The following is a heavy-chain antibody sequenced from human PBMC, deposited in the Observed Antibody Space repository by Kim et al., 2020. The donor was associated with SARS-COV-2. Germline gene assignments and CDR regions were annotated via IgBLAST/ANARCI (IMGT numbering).Heavy chain of an antibody. J-gene: IGHJ4*02. CDR3: ARDRGSGNWEYFDY. CDR2: INPSGGNT. V-gene: IGHV1-46*01. Sequence: ASVKVSCKTSGYTFTNYYMHWVRQAPGQGLEWMGIINPSGGNTSYAQKFQGRVTMTRDTSTSTVYMELNSLRSEDTAVYYCARDRGSGNWEYFDYWGQGTLVTVSS. CDR1: GYTFTNYY. D-gene: IGHD7-27*01.